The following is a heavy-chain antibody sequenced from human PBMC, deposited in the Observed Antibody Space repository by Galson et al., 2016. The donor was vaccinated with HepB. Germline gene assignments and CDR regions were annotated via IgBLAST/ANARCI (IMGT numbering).Heavy chain of an antibody. Sequence: SETLSLTCTVSGGSVSSGSYYWSWIRQPPGKGLEWIGYIYYSGSTNYNPSLKSRVTITVDTSKNQFSLKLRSVTAADTSVYYCSSTLGHTYGPIDYWGQGTLVTVSS. J-gene: IGHJ4*02. CDR3: SSTLGHTYGPIDY. CDR1: GGSVSSGSYY. D-gene: IGHD5-18*01. CDR2: IYYSGST. V-gene: IGHV4-61*01.